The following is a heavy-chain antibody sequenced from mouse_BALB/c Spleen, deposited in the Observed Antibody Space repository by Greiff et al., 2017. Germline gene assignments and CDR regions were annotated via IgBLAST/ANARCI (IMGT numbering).Heavy chain of an antibody. D-gene: IGHD2-1*01. V-gene: IGHV5-17*02. J-gene: IGHJ4*01. CDR1: GFTFSSFG. Sequence: EVQWVESGGGLVQPGGSRKLSCAASGFTFSSFGMHWVRQAPEKGLEWVAYISSGSSTIYYADTVKGRFTISRDNPKNTLFLQMTSLRSEDTAMYYCARPLLNAMDYWGQGTSVTVSS. CDR2: ISSGSSTI. CDR3: ARPLLNAMDY.